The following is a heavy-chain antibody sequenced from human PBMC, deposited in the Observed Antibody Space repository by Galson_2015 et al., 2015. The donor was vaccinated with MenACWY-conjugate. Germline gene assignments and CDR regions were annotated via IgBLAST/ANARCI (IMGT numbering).Heavy chain of an antibody. CDR2: VNHSGST. CDR3: TRAAPFQSLRLRRHDF. V-gene: IGHV4-34*01. D-gene: IGHD5/OR15-5a*01. CDR1: GGSFSGYY. Sequence: ETLSLTCAVYGGSFSGYYWSWVRQPPGKGLEWVGEVNHSGSTNYNPSLKSRVTISVDTSKNQFSLVLRSVTAADTAVYYCTRAAPFQSLRLRRHDFWGQGTLVTVSS. J-gene: IGHJ4*02.